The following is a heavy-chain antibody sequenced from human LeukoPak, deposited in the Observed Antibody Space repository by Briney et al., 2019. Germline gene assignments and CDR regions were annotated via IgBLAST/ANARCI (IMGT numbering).Heavy chain of an antibody. D-gene: IGHD6-13*01. CDR1: GGSISSGSYY. J-gene: IGHJ4*02. CDR3: ARDSSSWYGVDY. Sequence: PSETLSLTCTVSGGSISSGSYYWSWIRQPAGKGLEWIGRIYTSGSTNHNPSLKSRVTISVDTSKNQFSLKLSSVTAADTAVYYCARDSSSWYGVDYWGQGTLVTVSS. V-gene: IGHV4-61*02. CDR2: IYTSGST.